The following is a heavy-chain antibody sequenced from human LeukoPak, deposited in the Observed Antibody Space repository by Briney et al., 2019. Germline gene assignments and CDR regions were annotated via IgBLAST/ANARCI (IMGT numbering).Heavy chain of an antibody. CDR1: GFTFSSYI. CDR2: ITSSGNHI. CDR3: ARYSGYELDY. D-gene: IGHD5-12*01. V-gene: IGHV3-21*01. J-gene: IGHJ4*02. Sequence: PGGSLRLSRAASGFTFSSYIMNWVRQPAGECLQWVSSITSSGNHIYYADSLKGRFTISRDNAKNSLYLQMNGLRAEDTAVYYCARYSGYELDYWGQGTLVTVSS.